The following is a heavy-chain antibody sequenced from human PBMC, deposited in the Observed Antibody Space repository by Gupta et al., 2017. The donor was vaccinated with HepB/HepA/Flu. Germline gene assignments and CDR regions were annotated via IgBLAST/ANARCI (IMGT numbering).Heavy chain of an antibody. CDR2: IRTKADSYAT. V-gene: IGHV3-73*01. D-gene: IGHD4-17*01. CDR3: ATSTVTARQNYYFYSMDV. CDR1: GFPFSASV. Sequence: EVQLVESGGGLVQPGGSLKLSCAASGFPFSASVMQWVRQASGKGLGWVGRIRTKADSYATAYAASVTGRFTISRDDSKNTAFLQMNSLKTEDTAVYYCATSTVTARQNYYFYSMDVWGQETTVSVSS. J-gene: IGHJ6*02.